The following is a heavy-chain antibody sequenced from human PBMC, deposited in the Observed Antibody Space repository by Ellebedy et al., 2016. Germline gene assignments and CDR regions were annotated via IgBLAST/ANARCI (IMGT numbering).Heavy chain of an antibody. D-gene: IGHD3-10*01. J-gene: IGHJ6*02. CDR1: GFTFSSYA. Sequence: GESLKISXAASGFTFSSYAMSWVRQAPGKGLEWVSAISGSGGSTYYADSVKGRFTISRDNSKNTLYLQMNSLRAEDTAVYYCGRLWFGELLSGMDVWGQGTTVTVSS. CDR2: ISGSGGST. CDR3: GRLWFGELLSGMDV. V-gene: IGHV3-23*01.